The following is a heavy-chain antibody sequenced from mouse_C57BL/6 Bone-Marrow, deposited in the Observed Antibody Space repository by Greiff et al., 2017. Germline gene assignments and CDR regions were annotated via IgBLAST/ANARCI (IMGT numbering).Heavy chain of an antibody. J-gene: IGHJ4*01. V-gene: IGHV7-3*01. D-gene: IGHD6-1*01. CDR3: ARWSLCRGGMAY. CDR2: IRNKANGYTT. Sequence: EVKVVESGGGLVQPGGSLSFSCAASGFTFTDYYMSWVRQPPGKALEWLGFIRNKANGYTTEYNASVKGRFTISRDNSQSILYLQMNALRAEDSATYYCARWSLCRGGMAYWGQGTLVTVSA. CDR1: GFTFTDYY.